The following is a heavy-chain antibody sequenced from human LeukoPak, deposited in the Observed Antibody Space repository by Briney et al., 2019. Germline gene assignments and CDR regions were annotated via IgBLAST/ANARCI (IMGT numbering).Heavy chain of an antibody. J-gene: IGHJ4*02. CDR2: ISTKTGHP. D-gene: IGHD1-1*01. CDR3: ASKGTVLDY. V-gene: IGHV7-4-1*02. Sequence: GASVKVSCKASGYRFTSYAMNWVRQAPGQGLEWMGWISTKTGHPTYAQGFTGRFVFSLDTSVSTSYLQISSLKAEDTAVYYCASKGTVLDYWGQGTLVTVSS. CDR1: GYRFTSYA.